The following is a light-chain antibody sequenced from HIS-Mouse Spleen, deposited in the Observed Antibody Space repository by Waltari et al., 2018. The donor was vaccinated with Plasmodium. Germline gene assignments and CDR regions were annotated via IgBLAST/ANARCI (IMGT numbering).Light chain of an antibody. CDR2: STN. Sequence: QTVVTQEPSFSVSPGGTVTLTCGLSSGSVSTSYYPSWYQQTPGQAPRTPIYSTNPRSSGVPDRFSGSILGNKAALTITGAQADDESDYYCVLYMGSGTVVFGGGTKLTVL. V-gene: IGLV8-61*01. CDR3: VLYMGSGTVV. CDR1: SGSVSTSYY. J-gene: IGLJ2*01.